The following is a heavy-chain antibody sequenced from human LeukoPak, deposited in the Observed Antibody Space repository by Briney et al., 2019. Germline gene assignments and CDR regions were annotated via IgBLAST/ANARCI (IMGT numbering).Heavy chain of an antibody. V-gene: IGHV4-59*08. J-gene: IGHJ6*02. CDR2: IYYSGST. D-gene: IGHD1-1*01. CDR1: GGSISSYY. Sequence: PSETLSLTCTVSGGSISSYYWSWIRQPPGKGLEWIGYIYYSGSTNYNPSLKSRVTISVDASKNQFSLKLSSVTAADTAVYYCARHRGPERRKYYYYYYGMDVWGQGTTVTVSS. CDR3: ARHRGPERRKYYYYYYGMDV.